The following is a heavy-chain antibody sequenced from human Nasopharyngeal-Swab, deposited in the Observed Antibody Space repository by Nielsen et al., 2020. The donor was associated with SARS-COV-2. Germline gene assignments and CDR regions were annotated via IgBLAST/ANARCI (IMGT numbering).Heavy chain of an antibody. V-gene: IGHV3-7*01. CDR1: GFTFSSYW. D-gene: IGHD2-2*01. CDR3: ARGQVVPAAIRYNWFDP. CDR2: IKQDGSEK. J-gene: IGHJ5*02. Sequence: GGSLRLSCAASGFTFSSYWMSWVRQAPGKGLEWVANIKQDGSEKYYVDSVKGRFTIPRDNAKNSLYLQMNSLRAEDTAVYYCARGQVVPAAIRYNWFDPWGQGTLVTVSS.